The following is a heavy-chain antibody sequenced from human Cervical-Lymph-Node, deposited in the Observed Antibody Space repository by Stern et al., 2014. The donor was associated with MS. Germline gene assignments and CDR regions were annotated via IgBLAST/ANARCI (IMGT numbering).Heavy chain of an antibody. V-gene: IGHV3-21*01. CDR2: ISSGGSYI. CDR3: ARAMNYFDSSGENLITCFDS. CDR1: GFTFSSYN. J-gene: IGHJ4*02. Sequence: EVQLVESGGGLVKPGGSLRLSCAASGFTFSSYNMNWVRQAPGKGLEGVSSISSGGSYIYYADSLKGRFTISRDNAKNSLYLQMNSLRAEDTAVYYCARAMNYFDSSGENLITCFDSWGQGTLVTVSS. D-gene: IGHD3-22*01.